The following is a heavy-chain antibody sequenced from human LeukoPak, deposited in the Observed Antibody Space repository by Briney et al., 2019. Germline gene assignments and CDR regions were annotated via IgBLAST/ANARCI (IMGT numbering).Heavy chain of an antibody. D-gene: IGHD3-3*01. CDR2: MNPNSGNT. CDR3: ARDSSSYDFWSGYYYPYGMDV. J-gene: IGHJ6*02. V-gene: IGHV1-8*01. CDR1: GYTFTSYD. Sequence: ASVKVSCKASGYTFTSYDINWVRQATGQGLEWMGWMNPNSGNTGYAQKFQGRVTMTRNTSISTAYMELSSLRSEDTAVYYCARDSSSYDFWSGYYYPYGMDVWGQGTTVTVSS.